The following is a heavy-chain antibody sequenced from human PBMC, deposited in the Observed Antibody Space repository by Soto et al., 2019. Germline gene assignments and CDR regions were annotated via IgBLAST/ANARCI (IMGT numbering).Heavy chain of an antibody. J-gene: IGHJ3*02. CDR2: INAGNGNT. CDR3: ARGYITIFGVVILFHAFDI. Sequence: QVQLVQSGAEVKKPGASVKVSCKASGYTFTSYAMHWVRQAPGQRLEWMGWINAGNGNTKYSQKFQGRVTITRDTPASTAYMELSSLRSEDTAVYYCARGYITIFGVVILFHAFDIWGQGTMVTVSS. D-gene: IGHD3-3*01. V-gene: IGHV1-3*01. CDR1: GYTFTSYA.